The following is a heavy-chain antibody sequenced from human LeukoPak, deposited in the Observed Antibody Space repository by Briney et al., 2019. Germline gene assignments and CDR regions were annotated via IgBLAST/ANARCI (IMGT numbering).Heavy chain of an antibody. J-gene: IGHJ4*02. D-gene: IGHD3-10*01. CDR1: GGSISSGSYY. CDR2: IYTSGST. V-gene: IGHV4-61*02. CDR3: ARDNDGSGSSLHFDY. Sequence: PSETLSLTCTVSGGSISSGSYYWSWIRQPAGKGLEWIGRIYTSGSTNYNPSLKSRVTISVDTSKNQFSLKLSSVTAADTAVYYCARDNDGSGSSLHFDYWGQGTLVTVSS.